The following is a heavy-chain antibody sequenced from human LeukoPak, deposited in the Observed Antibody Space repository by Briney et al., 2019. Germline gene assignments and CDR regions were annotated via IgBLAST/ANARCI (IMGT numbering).Heavy chain of an antibody. CDR3: ARAFSSFWPIDY. Sequence: GGSLRLSCVASGFTFSSYGMSWVRQAPGKGLEWVSGINWNGGSTGYADSVKGRFTISRDNAKNSLYLQMNSLRAEDTALYYCARAFSSFWPIDYWGQGTLVTVSS. V-gene: IGHV3-20*04. CDR1: GFTFSSYG. D-gene: IGHD6-6*01. CDR2: INWNGGST. J-gene: IGHJ4*02.